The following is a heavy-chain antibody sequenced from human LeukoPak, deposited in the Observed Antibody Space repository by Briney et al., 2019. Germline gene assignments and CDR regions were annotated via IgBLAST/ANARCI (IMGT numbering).Heavy chain of an antibody. J-gene: IGHJ3*02. Sequence: ASVKVSCKASGYTFTGYYMHWVRQAPGQGLEWMGWINPNSGGSNYAQKFQGRVTMTRDTSISTAYMELSRLRSDDTAVYYCARALDSSDDAFDIWGQGTMVTVSS. V-gene: IGHV1-2*02. CDR1: GYTFTGYY. D-gene: IGHD3-22*01. CDR3: ARALDSSDDAFDI. CDR2: INPNSGGS.